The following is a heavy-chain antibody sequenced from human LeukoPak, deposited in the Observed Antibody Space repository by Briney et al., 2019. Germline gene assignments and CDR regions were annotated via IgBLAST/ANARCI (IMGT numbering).Heavy chain of an antibody. CDR1: GFTFSSYW. D-gene: IGHD3-22*01. CDR3: ARDLDYYYDSSGYYLSDF. CDR2: IKQDGSEK. J-gene: IGHJ4*02. V-gene: IGHV3-7*01. Sequence: GGSLRLSCAASGFTFSSYWMSWVRQAPGEGLEWVANIKQDGSEKYYVDSVKGRFTISRDNAKNSLYLQMNSLRPEDTAVYYCARDLDYYYDSSGYYLSDFWGQGTLVTVSS.